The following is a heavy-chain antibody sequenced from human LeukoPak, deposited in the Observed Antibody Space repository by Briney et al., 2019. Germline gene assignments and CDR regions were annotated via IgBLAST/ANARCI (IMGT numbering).Heavy chain of an antibody. CDR3: ARSNYYGSGSYMDY. CDR2: ISSSSSYI. CDR1: GFIVSTNY. D-gene: IGHD3-10*01. J-gene: IGHJ4*02. V-gene: IGHV3-21*04. Sequence: GGSLRLSCAASGFIVSTNYMSWVRQAPGKGLEWVSSISSSSSYIYYADSVKGRFTISRDNAKNSLYLQMNSLRAEDMALYYCARSNYYGSGSYMDYWGQGTLVTVSS.